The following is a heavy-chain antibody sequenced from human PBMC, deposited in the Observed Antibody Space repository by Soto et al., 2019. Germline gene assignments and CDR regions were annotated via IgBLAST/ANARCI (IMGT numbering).Heavy chain of an antibody. Sequence: GGSLRLSCAASGFTFDDYAMHWVRQAPGKGLEWVSGISWNSGSIGYADSVKGRFTISRDNAKNSLYLQMNSLRAEDTALYYCAKDLGYSSSWYRSFDYWGQGTLVTVSS. CDR1: GFTFDDYA. J-gene: IGHJ4*02. D-gene: IGHD6-13*01. CDR3: AKDLGYSSSWYRSFDY. V-gene: IGHV3-9*01. CDR2: ISWNSGSI.